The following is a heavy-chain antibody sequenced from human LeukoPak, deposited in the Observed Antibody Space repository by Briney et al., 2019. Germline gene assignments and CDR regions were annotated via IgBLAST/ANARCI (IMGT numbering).Heavy chain of an antibody. J-gene: IGHJ3*02. V-gene: IGHV4-30-4*01. D-gene: IGHD4-23*01. CDR1: GGSISSGDYY. CDR3: AREPDLDYGGNSDAFDI. Sequence: SQTLSLTCTVSGGSISSGDYYWSWIRQPPGKGLEWIGYIYYSGSTYYNPSLKSRVTISVDTSKNQFSLKLSSVTAADTAAYYCAREPDLDYGGNSDAFDIWGQGTMVTASS. CDR2: IYYSGST.